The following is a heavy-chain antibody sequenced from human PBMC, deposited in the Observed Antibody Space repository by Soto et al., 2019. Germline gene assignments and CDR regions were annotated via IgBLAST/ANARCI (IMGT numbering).Heavy chain of an antibody. CDR3: VSLWSVTGSRDY. Sequence: GGSLRLSCAVSGLTFSDHYMGWVRQAPGKGLDWVGRIRDRVHSYSTEYAASVEGRFTISRDDSRNSLYLQMNSLKMEDTAVFYCVSLWSVTGSRDYWGRGTLVTVSS. V-gene: IGHV3-72*01. J-gene: IGHJ4*02. CDR2: IRDRVHSYST. CDR1: GLTFSDHY. D-gene: IGHD1-20*01.